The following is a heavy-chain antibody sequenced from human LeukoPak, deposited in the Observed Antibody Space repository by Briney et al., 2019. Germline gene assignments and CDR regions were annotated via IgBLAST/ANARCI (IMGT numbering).Heavy chain of an antibody. CDR1: GFTFSSYS. CDR2: ISSSGSTI. J-gene: IGHJ4*02. CDR3: ASGHKYYDFWSGYG. V-gene: IGHV3-48*04. D-gene: IGHD3-3*01. Sequence: GGSLRLSCAASGFTFSSYSMNWVRQAPGKGLEWVSYISSSGSTIYYADSVKGRFTISRDNAKNSLYLQMNSLRAEDTAVYYCASGHKYYDFWSGYGGGQGTLVTVSS.